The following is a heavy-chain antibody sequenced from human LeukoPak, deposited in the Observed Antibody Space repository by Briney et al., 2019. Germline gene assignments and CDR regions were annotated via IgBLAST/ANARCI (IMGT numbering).Heavy chain of an antibody. D-gene: IGHD1-26*01. CDR2: ISSSGSAI. J-gene: IGHJ4*02. V-gene: IGHV3-11*01. CDR3: ASRVGLDY. Sequence: GGSLRLSCAASGFTVSTNYMSWVRQAPGKGLEWVSYISSSGSAIYYADSVKGRFTISRDNAKNSVYLQMDSLRAEDTAVYYCASRVGLDYWGQGTLVTVSS. CDR1: GFTVSTNY.